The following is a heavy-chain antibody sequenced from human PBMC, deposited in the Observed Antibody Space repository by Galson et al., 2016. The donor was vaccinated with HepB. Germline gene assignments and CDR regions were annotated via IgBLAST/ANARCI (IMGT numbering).Heavy chain of an antibody. V-gene: IGHV3-33*01. CDR2: TWYDGGNN. J-gene: IGHJ6*02. CDR1: GFTFRSYG. CDR3: TTLMGWGSRPYYCDNMDV. D-gene: IGHD3-16*01. Sequence: SLRLSCAASGFTFRSYGIHWVRQAPGKGLEWLAVTWYDGGNNYYADSVKGRFTISMDNSKNTLFYQMDSLRREDTAVYYCTTLMGWGSRPYYCDNMDVWGQGTTVTVSS.